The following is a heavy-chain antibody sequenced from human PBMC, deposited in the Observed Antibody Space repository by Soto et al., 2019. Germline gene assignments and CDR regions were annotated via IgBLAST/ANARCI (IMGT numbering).Heavy chain of an antibody. V-gene: IGHV4-31*03. CDR2: IYYSGST. CDR1: GGSISSGGYY. D-gene: IGHD3-16*01. Sequence: QVQLQESGPGLVKPSQTLSLTCTVSGGSISSGGYYWSWIRQHPGKGLEWIGYIYYSGSTYYNPSLTSRVTIAVDTSKNQFSLKLSSVTAADTAVYYCAREGVQTVGEFDYWGQGTLVTVSS. CDR3: AREGVQTVGEFDY. J-gene: IGHJ4*02.